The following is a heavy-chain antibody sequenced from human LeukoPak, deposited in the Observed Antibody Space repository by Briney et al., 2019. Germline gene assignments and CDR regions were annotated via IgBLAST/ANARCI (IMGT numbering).Heavy chain of an antibody. CDR2: IKQDGSKK. Sequence: GGSLRLSCVASGFPFSSYWMTWVHQAPGKGLEWVANIKQDGSKKSYVDSVKGRFTISRDNAKNSLYLQMNSLRAEDTAIYYCTRVGYIDEGIDYWGQGTLVTVSS. V-gene: IGHV3-7*04. CDR3: TRVGYIDEGIDY. CDR1: GFPFSSYW. D-gene: IGHD5-24*01. J-gene: IGHJ4*02.